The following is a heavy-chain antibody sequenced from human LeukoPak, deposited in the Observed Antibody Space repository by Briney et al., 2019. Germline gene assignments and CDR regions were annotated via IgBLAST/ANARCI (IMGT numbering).Heavy chain of an antibody. Sequence: PGGSLRLSCAASGFTFSSYGMHWVRQAPGKGLERVAVIWYDGSNKYYADSVKGRFTISRDNSKNTLYLQMNSLRAEDTAVYYCARGIYGSGWPYYYYYYGMDVWGQGTTVTVSS. J-gene: IGHJ6*02. D-gene: IGHD6-19*01. CDR2: IWYDGSNK. CDR1: GFTFSSYG. V-gene: IGHV3-33*01. CDR3: ARGIYGSGWPYYYYYYGMDV.